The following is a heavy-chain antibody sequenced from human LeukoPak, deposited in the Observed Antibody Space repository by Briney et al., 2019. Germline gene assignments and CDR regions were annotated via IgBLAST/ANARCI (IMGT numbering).Heavy chain of an antibody. Sequence: PGGSLRLSCAASGFTFSIYAMSWVRQAPGKGPEWVSGISGSSNSTYFSGSVKGRFTISRHNSKNTLSLQMNSLRAEDTAVYYCAKGGGIAAPGGDFDYWGQGTLVTVSS. J-gene: IGHJ4*02. CDR1: GFTFSIYA. CDR2: ISGSSNST. CDR3: AKGGGIAAPGGDFDY. D-gene: IGHD6-13*01. V-gene: IGHV3-23*01.